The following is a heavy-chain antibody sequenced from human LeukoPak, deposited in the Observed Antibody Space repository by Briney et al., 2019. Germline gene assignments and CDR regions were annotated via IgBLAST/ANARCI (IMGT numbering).Heavy chain of an antibody. CDR3: ARGGGATEDWFNP. V-gene: IGHV4-31*03. D-gene: IGHD1-26*01. Sequence: PSETLSLNCTVSGGSISSGGYYWSWIRQHPGKGLEWIGYIYYSGSTYYNPSLKSRVTISVDTSKNQFSLKLSSVTAADTAVYYCARGGGATEDWFNPWGQGTQVTVSS. CDR2: IYYSGST. CDR1: GGSISSGGYY. J-gene: IGHJ5*02.